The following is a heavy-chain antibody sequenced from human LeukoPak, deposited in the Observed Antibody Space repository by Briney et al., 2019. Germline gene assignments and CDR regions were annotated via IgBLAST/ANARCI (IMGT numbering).Heavy chain of an antibody. CDR2: IKQDGSEK. D-gene: IGHD5-18*01. CDR1: GFTFSSYW. J-gene: IGHJ4*02. V-gene: IGHV3-7*01. Sequence: HTGGSLRLSCAASGFTFSSYWMSWVCQAPGKGLEWVANIKQDGSEKYYVDSVKGRFTISRDNAKNSLYLQMNSLRAEDTAVYYCARTWIQLWSPFDYWGQGTLVTVSS. CDR3: ARTWIQLWSPFDY.